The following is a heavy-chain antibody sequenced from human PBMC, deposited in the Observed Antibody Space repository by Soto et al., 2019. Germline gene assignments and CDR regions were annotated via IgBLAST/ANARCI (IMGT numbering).Heavy chain of an antibody. J-gene: IGHJ4*02. CDR3: AMGARRGRPYYFDY. Sequence: SETLSLTCSVYGWSFSGYYWSWIRQPPGKGLEWIGEINHSGSTNYNPSLKSRVTISVDTSKNQFSLKLSSVTAADTAVYYCAMGARRGRPYYFDYWGQGTLVTVSS. CDR2: INHSGST. D-gene: IGHD3-16*01. V-gene: IGHV4-34*01. CDR1: GWSFSGYY.